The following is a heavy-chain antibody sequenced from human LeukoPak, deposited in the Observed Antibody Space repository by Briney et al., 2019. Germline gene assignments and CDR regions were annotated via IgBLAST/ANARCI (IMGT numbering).Heavy chain of an antibody. J-gene: IGHJ5*02. CDR2: IYYTGIT. CDR1: GGSISPHY. CDR3: AKFARFDP. Sequence: PSETLSLTCTVSGGSISPHYWSWVRQPPGKGLEWIGYIYYTGITNYNPSLKSRVTISVDTSKKQFSLKLSSVTAADTAVYYCAKFARFDPWGQGTLVTVSS. V-gene: IGHV4-59*11.